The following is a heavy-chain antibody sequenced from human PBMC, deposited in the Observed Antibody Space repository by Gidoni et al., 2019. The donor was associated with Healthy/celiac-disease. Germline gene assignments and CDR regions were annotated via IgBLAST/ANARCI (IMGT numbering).Heavy chain of an antibody. CDR3: AREDCGGDCVFDY. D-gene: IGHD2-21*02. V-gene: IGHV3-53*02. CDR2: IDSGGST. J-gene: IGHJ4*02. CDR1: GFTVSSNY. Sequence: EVQLVETGGGLIQPGGSLRLSCAASGFTVSSNYMSWVRQAPGKGLEWVSVIDSGGSTYYADSVKGRFTISRDNSKNTLYLQMNSLRAEDTAVYYCAREDCGGDCVFDYWGQGTLVTVSS.